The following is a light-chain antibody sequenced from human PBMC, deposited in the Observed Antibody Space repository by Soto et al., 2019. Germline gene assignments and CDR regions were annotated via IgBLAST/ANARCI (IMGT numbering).Light chain of an antibody. V-gene: IGLV1-51*01. Sequence: QSVVTKPPSASAAPGQKVTISCSGSSSNIGGNSVSWYQQLPGTAPKLLIYDDNKRPSGIPDRFSGSKYGTSATLGITGFQTGDEADYYCGSWDSSLSAYVFGTGTKLTVL. CDR1: SSNIGGNS. CDR3: GSWDSSLSAYV. CDR2: DDN. J-gene: IGLJ1*01.